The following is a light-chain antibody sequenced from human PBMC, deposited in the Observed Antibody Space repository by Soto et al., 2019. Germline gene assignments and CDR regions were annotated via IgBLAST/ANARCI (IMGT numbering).Light chain of an antibody. J-gene: IGKJ2*01. V-gene: IGKV3-20*01. CDR3: QQYGSSSYT. CDR1: QSVGTN. Sequence: EIVMTQSPATLSVSPGERATLSCRASQSVGTNLAWYQQTPGQAPRLLIYDASSRATGIPDRFSGSGSGTDFTLTISRLEPEDFAVYYCQQYGSSSYTFGQGTKLEIK. CDR2: DAS.